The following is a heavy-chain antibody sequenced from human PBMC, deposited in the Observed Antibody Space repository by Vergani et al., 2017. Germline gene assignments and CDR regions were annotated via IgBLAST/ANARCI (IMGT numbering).Heavy chain of an antibody. CDR2: ISSSSSYI. D-gene: IGHD3-16*01. V-gene: IGHV3-21*01. CDR1: GFTFSSYS. J-gene: IGHJ4*02. Sequence: EVQLVESGGGLVKPGGSLRLSCAASGFTFSSYSMNWVRQAPGKGLEWVSSISSSSSYIYYADSVKGRFTISRDNAKNSLYLQMNSLRAEDTAVYYCARGWGPTRHLTDYWGQGTLVTVSS. CDR3: ARGWGPTRHLTDY.